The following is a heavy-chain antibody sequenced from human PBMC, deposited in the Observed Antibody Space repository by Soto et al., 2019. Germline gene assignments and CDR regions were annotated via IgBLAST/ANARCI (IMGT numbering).Heavy chain of an antibody. CDR2: IKQDGSEN. Sequence: ESGGGLVQPGGSLRLSCAASGFTFSNYWMTXVRQAPGKGLEWVANIKQDGSENFYVDSVKGRFTISRDNAKNSLYLQMNSLRAEDTAVYYCARDSGPRGYDAFDIWGQGTMVTVSS. V-gene: IGHV3-7*04. CDR1: GFTFSNYW. CDR3: ARDSGPRGYDAFDI. J-gene: IGHJ3*02. D-gene: IGHD2-8*02.